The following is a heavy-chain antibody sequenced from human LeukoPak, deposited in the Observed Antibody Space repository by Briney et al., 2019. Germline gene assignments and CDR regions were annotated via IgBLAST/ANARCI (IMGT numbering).Heavy chain of an antibody. D-gene: IGHD5-12*01. CDR2: ISGSSTAI. CDR1: GYSFDDYA. V-gene: IGHV3-48*01. J-gene: IGHJ4*02. CDR3: ATYSGYDRIFDH. Sequence: QPGGSLRLSCAASGYSFDDYAMHWVRQVPGKGLEWVSYISGSSTAIYYTDSVKGRFTISRDNAEKSVYLQMNGLRVEDTAVYYCATYSGYDRIFDHWGQGTLVTVSS.